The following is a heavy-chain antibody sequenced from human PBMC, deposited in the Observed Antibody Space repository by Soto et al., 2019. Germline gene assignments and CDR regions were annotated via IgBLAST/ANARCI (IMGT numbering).Heavy chain of an antibody. CDR2: ISGSGSST. V-gene: IGHV3-23*01. J-gene: IGHJ4*02. D-gene: IGHD7-27*01. Sequence: EVQLLESGGGLVEPGGCRRISCAASGLTFNSYTMSWVRQAPGKGLEWVSTISGSGSSTYSADSVKGRFTISRDNSKNTLYLQMNSLRVEDTAIYYCAKAWGIDYWGQGTLVTVSS. CDR1: GLTFNSYT. CDR3: AKAWGIDY.